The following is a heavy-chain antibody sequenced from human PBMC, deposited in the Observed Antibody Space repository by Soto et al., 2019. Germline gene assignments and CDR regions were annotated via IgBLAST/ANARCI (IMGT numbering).Heavy chain of an antibody. CDR3: ARLRLTGYFDY. Sequence: GGSLRLSCAASGCTFSDHYMPWIRQAPGKGLEWLSYISTSSSYTNYADSVKGRFTISRDNAMNSLYLQMNSLRAEDTAVYYCARLRLTGYFDYWGQGTLVTVSS. CDR1: GCTFSDHY. J-gene: IGHJ4*02. CDR2: ISTSSSYT. V-gene: IGHV3-11*03.